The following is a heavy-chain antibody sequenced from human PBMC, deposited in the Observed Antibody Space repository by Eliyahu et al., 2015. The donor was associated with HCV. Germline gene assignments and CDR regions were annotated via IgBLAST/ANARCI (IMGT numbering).Heavy chain of an antibody. V-gene: IGHV3-23*01. CDR1: GFTFSXXA. J-gene: IGHJ5*02. CDR2: IXGSGGST. D-gene: IGHD6-13*01. CDR3: AKGVRSSWYDWFDP. Sequence: EVQLLESGGGLVQPGGSLRLXCAASGFTFSXXAMSWVRQAPGKGLGWVSAIXGSGGSTYXADSVKGRFTISRDNSKNTLYLQMNSLRAEDTAVYYCAKGVRSSWYDWFDPWGQGTLVTVSS.